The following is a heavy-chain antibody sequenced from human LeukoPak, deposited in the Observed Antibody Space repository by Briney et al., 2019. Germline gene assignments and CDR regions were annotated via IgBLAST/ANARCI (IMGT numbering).Heavy chain of an antibody. J-gene: IGHJ3*02. CDR2: IYTSGST. Sequence: PSETLSLTCTVSSGSISSYYWSWIRQPAGKGLEWIGRIYTSGSTNYNPSLKSRVNMSVDTSKNQFSLKLSSVTAADTAVYYCAREVACFKLMGYYDSSGYYYDAFDIWGQGTMVTVSS. CDR1: SGSISSYY. CDR3: AREVACFKLMGYYDSSGYYYDAFDI. V-gene: IGHV4-4*07. D-gene: IGHD3-22*01.